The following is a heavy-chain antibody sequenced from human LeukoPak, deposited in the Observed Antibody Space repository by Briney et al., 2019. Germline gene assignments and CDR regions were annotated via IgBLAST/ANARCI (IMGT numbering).Heavy chain of an antibody. CDR1: GFTFSSYG. CDR3: AKDYSYTR. CDR2: ISYDGSNK. Sequence: AGGSLRLSCAASGFTFSSYGMHWVRQAPGKGLEWVAVISYDGSNKYYADSVKGRFTISRGNSKNTLYLQMNSLRAEDTAVYYCAKDYSYTRWGQGTLVTVSS. J-gene: IGHJ4*02. D-gene: IGHD5-18*01. V-gene: IGHV3-30*18.